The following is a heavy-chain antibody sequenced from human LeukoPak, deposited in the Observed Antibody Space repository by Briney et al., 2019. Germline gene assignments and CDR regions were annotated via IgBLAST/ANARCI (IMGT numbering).Heavy chain of an antibody. CDR3: ARGLVGGNY. D-gene: IGHD6-19*01. CDR1: GFTFSSYA. Sequence: PGGSLRLSCAASGFTFSSYAMSWVRQAPGKGLEWVANIKQDGSEKYYVDSVKGRFTISRDNAKNSLYLQMSSLRAEDTAVYYCARGLVGGNYWGQGTLVTVSS. V-gene: IGHV3-7*05. CDR2: IKQDGSEK. J-gene: IGHJ4*02.